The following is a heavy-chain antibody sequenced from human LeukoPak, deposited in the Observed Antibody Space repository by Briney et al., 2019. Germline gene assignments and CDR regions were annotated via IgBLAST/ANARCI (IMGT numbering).Heavy chain of an antibody. D-gene: IGHD4-11*01. CDR2: ISDTGRTI. J-gene: IGHJ4*02. V-gene: IGHV3-11*04. CDR3: ARDNRDLDSNYGY. Sequence: GGSLRLSCAASGFTFSDYYMTWIRQAPGKGLEWLSYISDTGRTIYYADSVKGRFTISRDNAKNSLYLQMNSLRAEDTAVYYCARDNRDLDSNYGYWGQGTLVTVSS. CDR1: GFTFSDYY.